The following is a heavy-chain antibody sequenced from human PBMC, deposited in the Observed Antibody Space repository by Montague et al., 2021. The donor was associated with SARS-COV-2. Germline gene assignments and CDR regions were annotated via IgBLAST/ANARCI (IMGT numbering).Heavy chain of an antibody. CDR3: ARDTRSEYFDFLTGYYKGVFFDY. CDR2: IHWNGGST. J-gene: IGHJ4*02. CDR1: GFTFGDYA. V-gene: IGHV3-20*04. Sequence: SLRLSCSASGFTFGDYAMSWVRQAPGKGLEWVSGIHWNGGSTGSADSVKGRFTISRDNAKNSLYLQMNSLRAEDTALYYCARDTRSEYFDFLTGYYKGVFFDYWGQGTLVTVSS. D-gene: IGHD3-9*01.